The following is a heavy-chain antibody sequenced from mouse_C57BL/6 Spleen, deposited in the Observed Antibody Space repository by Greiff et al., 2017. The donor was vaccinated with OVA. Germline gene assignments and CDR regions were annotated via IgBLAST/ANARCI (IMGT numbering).Heavy chain of an antibody. Sequence: EVNVVESGGDLVKPGGSLKLSCAASGFTFSSYGMSWVRQTPDKRLEWVATISSGGSYTYYPDSVKGRFTISRDNAKNTLYLQMSSLKSEDTAMYYSARGDYYGSSHYFDYWGQGTTLTVSS. V-gene: IGHV5-6*01. CDR2: ISSGGSYT. CDR1: GFTFSSYG. J-gene: IGHJ2*01. CDR3: ARGDYYGSSHYFDY. D-gene: IGHD1-1*01.